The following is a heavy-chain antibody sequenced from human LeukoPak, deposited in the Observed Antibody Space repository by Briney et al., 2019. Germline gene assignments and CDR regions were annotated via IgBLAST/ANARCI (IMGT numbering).Heavy chain of an antibody. CDR3: ARAGLWFGEFQAFDI. CDR1: GYTFTGYY. D-gene: IGHD3-10*01. V-gene: IGHV1-2*02. J-gene: IGHJ3*02. CDR2: INPNSGGT. Sequence: ASVKVSFKASGYTFTGYYMHWVRQAPGQGLEWMGWINPNSGGTNYAQKFQGRVTMTRDTSISTAYMELSRLRSDDTAVYYCARAGLWFGEFQAFDIWGQGTMVTVSS.